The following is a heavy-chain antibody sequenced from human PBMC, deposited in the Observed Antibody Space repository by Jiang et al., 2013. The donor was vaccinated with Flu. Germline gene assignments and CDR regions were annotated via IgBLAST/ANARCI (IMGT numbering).Heavy chain of an antibody. Sequence: VQLVESGGGLVQPGGSLRLSCAASGFTFSSYWMSRVRQAPGKGLEWVANIKQDGSEKYYVDSVKGRFTISRDNAKNSLYLQMNSLRAEDTAVYYCARSSSQAGYYYYYYMDVWGKGTTVTVSS. J-gene: IGHJ6*03. CDR3: ARSSSQAGYYYYYYMDV. CDR2: IKQDGSEK. V-gene: IGHV3-7*03. CDR1: GFTFSSYW. D-gene: IGHD6-13*01.